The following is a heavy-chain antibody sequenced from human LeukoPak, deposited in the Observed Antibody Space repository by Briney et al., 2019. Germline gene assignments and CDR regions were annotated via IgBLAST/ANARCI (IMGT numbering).Heavy chain of an antibody. D-gene: IGHD5-18*01. J-gene: IGHJ4*02. CDR3: ARVNSYGLFDY. CDR1: GYTFTPFD. V-gene: IGHV1-8*01. CDR2: MNPNNGNT. Sequence: ASVKVSCTASGYTFTPFDIHWVRQATGQGLEWMGWMNPNNGNTGYAQTFQGRVTMTRSTSITTAYMELTSLRSEDTAVYYCARVNSYGLFDYWGQGTLVTVSS.